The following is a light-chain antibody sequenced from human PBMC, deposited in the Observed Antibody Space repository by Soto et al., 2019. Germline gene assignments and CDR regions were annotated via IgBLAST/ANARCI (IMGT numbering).Light chain of an antibody. V-gene: IGLV2-14*02. Sequence: QSALTQPASVSGSPGQSITISCTGTSSDVGAYNLVSWYQQHPGRAPKLFIFDVSDRPSGVSNRFSGSKSGNMASLTISGLQAEDEAFYYCSSYTNTSTLVFGGGTKVTVL. CDR3: SSYTNTSTLV. J-gene: IGLJ3*02. CDR2: DVS. CDR1: SSDVGAYNL.